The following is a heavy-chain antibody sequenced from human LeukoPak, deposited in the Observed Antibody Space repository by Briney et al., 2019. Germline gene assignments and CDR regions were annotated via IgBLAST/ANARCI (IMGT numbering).Heavy chain of an antibody. CDR3: AKGSCSGGSCYYWDY. V-gene: IGHV3-23*01. D-gene: IGHD2-15*01. J-gene: IGHJ4*02. CDR1: GFTFITYA. Sequence: PGGSLRLSCADSGFTFITYAISWVRQAPGKGLEWVSAISGSGGSTYYAESVKGRVTISRDNSKNTLYLQMNSLRAEDTALYYCAKGSCSGGSCYYWDYWGQGTLVTVSS. CDR2: ISGSGGST.